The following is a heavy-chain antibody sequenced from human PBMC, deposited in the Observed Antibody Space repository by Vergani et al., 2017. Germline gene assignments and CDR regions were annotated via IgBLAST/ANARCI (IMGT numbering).Heavy chain of an antibody. CDR3: AIDQTYYDSSGYYGMDV. Sequence: QVQLQESGPGLVKPSETLSLTCTVSGGSVSSGSYYWSWIRQPPGKGLEWIGYIYYSGSTNYNPSLKSRVTISVDTSKNQFSLKLSSVTAADTAVYYCAIDQTYYDSSGYYGMDVWGQGTTVTVSS. D-gene: IGHD3-22*01. V-gene: IGHV4-61*01. CDR2: IYYSGST. J-gene: IGHJ6*02. CDR1: GGSVSSGSYY.